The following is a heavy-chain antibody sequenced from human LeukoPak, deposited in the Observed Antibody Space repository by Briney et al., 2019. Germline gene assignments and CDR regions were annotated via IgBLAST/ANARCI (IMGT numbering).Heavy chain of an antibody. CDR2: ISWNSGSI. CDR3: ASLPY. Sequence: GGSLRLSCAASGFTFDDYAMHWVRQAPGKGLEWVSGISWNSGSIGYADSVKGRFTISRDSAKNSLYLQMNSLRAEDTALYYCASLPYWGQGTLVTVSS. V-gene: IGHV3-9*01. CDR1: GFTFDDYA. J-gene: IGHJ4*02.